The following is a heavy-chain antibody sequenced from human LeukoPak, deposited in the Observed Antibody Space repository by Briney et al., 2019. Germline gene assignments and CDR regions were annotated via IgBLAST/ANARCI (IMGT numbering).Heavy chain of an antibody. CDR1: GYSISSGYY. CDR3: ARTGVLLWFGTFDY. V-gene: IGHV4-38-2*02. D-gene: IGHD3-10*01. J-gene: IGHJ4*02. CDR2: IYHSGST. Sequence: PSETLSLTCTVSGYSISSGYYWGWIRQPPGKGLEWIGSIYHSGSTYYNPSLKSRVTISVDTSKNQFSLKLSSVTAADTAVYYCARTGVLLWFGTFDYWGQGTLVTVSS.